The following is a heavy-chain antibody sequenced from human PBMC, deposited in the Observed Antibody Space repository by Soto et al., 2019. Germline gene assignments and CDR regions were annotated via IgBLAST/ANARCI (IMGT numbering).Heavy chain of an antibody. D-gene: IGHD2-21*02. CDR1: GNTFTGYY. Sequence: ASVKVSCKASGNTFTGYYMHWVRQAPGQGLEWMGWINPNSGGTNYAQKFQGRVTMTRDTSISTAYMELSRLRSDDTAVYYCARDGAYCGGDCYSSYYYGMDVWGQGTTVTVSS. J-gene: IGHJ6*02. V-gene: IGHV1-2*02. CDR3: ARDGAYCGGDCYSSYYYGMDV. CDR2: INPNSGGT.